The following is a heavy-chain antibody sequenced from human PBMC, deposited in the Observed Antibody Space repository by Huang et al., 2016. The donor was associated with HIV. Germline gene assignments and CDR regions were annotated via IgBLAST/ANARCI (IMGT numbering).Heavy chain of an antibody. D-gene: IGHD6-19*01. J-gene: IGHJ4*02. V-gene: IGHV3-21*01. Sequence: EVHLVESGGGLVKPGGSLRLSCVVSGFYFNSYSFTWFRQAAGKGLELVSTIDSSGDYINYADSVKGRFTVSRDNAKKSIYLHMSSLRGEDTAVYYCARVLAAVAGTFDYWGQGTLVSVSS. CDR3: ARVLAAVAGTFDY. CDR1: GFYFNSYS. CDR2: IDSSGDYI.